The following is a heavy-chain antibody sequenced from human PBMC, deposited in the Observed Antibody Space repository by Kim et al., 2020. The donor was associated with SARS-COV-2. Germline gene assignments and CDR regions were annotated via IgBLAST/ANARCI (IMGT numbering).Heavy chain of an antibody. CDR3: AREVAHIWFGELLREYNWFDP. J-gene: IGHJ5*02. CDR2: IIPILGIA. D-gene: IGHD3-10*01. V-gene: IGHV1-69*04. CDR1: GGTFSSYA. Sequence: SVKVSCKASGGTFSSYAISWVRQAPGQGLEWMGRIIPILGIANYAQKFQGRVTITADKSTSTAYMELSSLRSEDTAVYYCAREVAHIWFGELLREYNWFDPWGQGTLVTVSS.